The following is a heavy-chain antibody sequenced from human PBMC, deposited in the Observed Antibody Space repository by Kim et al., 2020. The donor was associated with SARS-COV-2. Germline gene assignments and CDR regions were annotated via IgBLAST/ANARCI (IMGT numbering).Heavy chain of an antibody. CDR3: ARVPFGDLSAYYFDL. CDR2: ISSSGSYV. J-gene: IGHJ4*02. Sequence: GGSLRLSCAASGFTFSDYYMTWIRQAPGKGLEWVSYISSSGSYVNYADSVKGRFTISRDNAKNSLYLQMSSLRAEDTALYYCARVPFGDLSAYYFDLWVQGTLVTVSS. V-gene: IGHV3-11*01. CDR1: GFTFSDYY. D-gene: IGHD3-10*01.